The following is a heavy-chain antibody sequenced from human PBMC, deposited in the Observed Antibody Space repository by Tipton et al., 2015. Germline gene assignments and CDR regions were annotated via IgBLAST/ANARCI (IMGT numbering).Heavy chain of an antibody. CDR3: ARLSVTVDGSYYFDY. J-gene: IGHJ4*02. V-gene: IGHV3-11*01. CDR1: GFRISDYY. CDR2: ISGSVSNR. Sequence: SLRLSCAASGFRISDYYMSWIRQAPGKGLEWLLKISGSVSNRISADSVKGRFTISRDNAKNSLSLRMNSLSADDTAVYYCARLSVTVDGSYYFDYWGQGILVPVSS. D-gene: IGHD2-21*02.